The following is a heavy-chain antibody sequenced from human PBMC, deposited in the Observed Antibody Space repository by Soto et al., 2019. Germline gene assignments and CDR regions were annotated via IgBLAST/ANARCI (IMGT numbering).Heavy chain of an antibody. CDR3: ARRRGDYVWGSNRSGWFDP. J-gene: IGHJ5*02. CDR2: IYHSGRT. CDR1: GGSISSGGYS. D-gene: IGHD3-16*02. V-gene: IGHV4-30-2*01. Sequence: SETLSLTCAVSGGSISSGGYSWGWIRQPPGKGLEWIGYIYHSGRTYYNPSLKSRVTISVDRSKNQFSLKLSSVTAADTAVYYCARRRGDYVWGSNRSGWFDPWRQGTLVTVSS.